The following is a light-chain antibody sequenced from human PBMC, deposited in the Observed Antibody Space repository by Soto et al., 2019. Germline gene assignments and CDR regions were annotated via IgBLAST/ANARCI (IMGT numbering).Light chain of an antibody. CDR3: SSYTSSSTVV. CDR1: SSDVGGYNF. V-gene: IGLV2-14*01. J-gene: IGLJ1*01. Sequence: QSALTQPAFVSGSPGQSITISCTGTSSDVGGYNFVSWYQQHPGKVPKLMIYDVTNRPSGVSNRFSGSKSGNKASLTISGLQAEDEADYYCSSYTSSSTVVFGTGTKLTVL. CDR2: DVT.